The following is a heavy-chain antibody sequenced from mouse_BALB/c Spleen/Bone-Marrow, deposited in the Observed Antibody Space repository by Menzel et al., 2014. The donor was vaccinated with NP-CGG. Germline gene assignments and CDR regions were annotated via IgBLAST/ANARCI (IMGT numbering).Heavy chain of an antibody. Sequence: QVQLKDSGAELVKPGASVKLSCKASGYTFTSYYMYWVKQRPGQGLEWIGEINPSNGGTNFNEKFKSKATLTVDKSSSTAYMQPSSLTSEDSAVYYCTREGDSPFAYWGQGTLVTVSA. J-gene: IGHJ3*01. V-gene: IGHV1S81*02. CDR3: TREGDSPFAY. D-gene: IGHD2-13*01. CDR2: INPSNGGT. CDR1: GYTFTSYY.